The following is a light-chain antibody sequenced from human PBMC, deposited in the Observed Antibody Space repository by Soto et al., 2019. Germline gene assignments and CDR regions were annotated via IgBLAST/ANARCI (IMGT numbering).Light chain of an antibody. Sequence: IQMTQSPSTLSASVGDRVTITCPASQSISSWLAWYQQKPGKAPKLPIYKASSLESGVPSRFSGSGSGTEFTLTISSLQPDDFATYYCQQYNSYSKTFGQGTKVDIK. CDR2: KAS. V-gene: IGKV1-5*03. CDR3: QQYNSYSKT. J-gene: IGKJ1*01. CDR1: QSISSW.